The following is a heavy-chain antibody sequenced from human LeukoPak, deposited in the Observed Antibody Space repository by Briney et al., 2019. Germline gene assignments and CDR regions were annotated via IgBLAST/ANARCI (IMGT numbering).Heavy chain of an antibody. Sequence: GGSLRLSCAASGFTFDDYAMHWVRQAPGKGLEWVSGISWNSGSIGYADSVKGRFTISRDNAKNSLYLQMNSLRAEDTALYYCAKGLWFGELLPPFDYWGQGTLVTVSS. J-gene: IGHJ4*02. V-gene: IGHV3-9*01. CDR2: ISWNSGSI. CDR3: AKGLWFGELLPPFDY. CDR1: GFTFDDYA. D-gene: IGHD3-10*01.